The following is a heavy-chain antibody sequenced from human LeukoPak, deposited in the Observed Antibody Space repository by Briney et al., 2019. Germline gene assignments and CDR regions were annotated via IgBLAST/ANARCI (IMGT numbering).Heavy chain of an antibody. J-gene: IGHJ5*02. CDR1: GFTFSDYS. CDR3: ARDSNWSGDWVGWFDP. V-gene: IGHV3-21*01. D-gene: IGHD2-21*02. Sequence: GGSLRLSCAASGFTFSDYSMKWVRQAPGKGLEWVSFISSSSTYINYADSVKGRFTISRDNANNSLYLQMNSLRAEDTAVYYCARDSNWSGDWVGWFDPWGQGTLVTVSS. CDR2: ISSSSTYI.